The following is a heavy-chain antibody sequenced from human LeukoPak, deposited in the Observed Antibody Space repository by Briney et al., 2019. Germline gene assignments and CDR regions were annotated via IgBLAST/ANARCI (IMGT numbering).Heavy chain of an antibody. D-gene: IGHD6-19*01. J-gene: IGHJ5*02. CDR2: ISAYNGNT. V-gene: IGHV1-18*04. CDR1: GYTFTSYG. Sequence: ASVKVSCKASGYTFTSYGISWVRQAPGQGLEWMGWISAYNGNTNYAQKLQGRVTMTTDTSTSTAYMELRSLRSDDTAVYYCARDKTSSGRRGNWFDPWGQGTLVTVS. CDR3: ARDKTSSGRRGNWFDP.